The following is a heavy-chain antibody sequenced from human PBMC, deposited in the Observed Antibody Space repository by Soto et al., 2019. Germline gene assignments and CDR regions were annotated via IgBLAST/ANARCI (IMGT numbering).Heavy chain of an antibody. D-gene: IGHD3-10*01. V-gene: IGHV4-59*01. CDR1: GGSISSYY. Sequence: PSETLSLTCTVSGGSISSYYWSWIRQPPGKGLEWIGYIYYSGSTNYNPSLKSRVTISVDTSKNQFSLKLSSVTAADTAVYYCARESGRAQWFGELSSYYFDYWGQGTLVTVSS. J-gene: IGHJ4*02. CDR2: IYYSGST. CDR3: ARESGRAQWFGELSSYYFDY.